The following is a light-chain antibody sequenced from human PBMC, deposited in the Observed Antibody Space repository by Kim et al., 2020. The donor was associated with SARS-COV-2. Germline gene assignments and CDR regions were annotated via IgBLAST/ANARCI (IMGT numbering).Light chain of an antibody. CDR3: NSRDSSGNHVV. Sequence: GQRVRITCQGDSLRSYYASWYQQKPRQAPVLVIYGKNNRPTGIPDRFSGSSSGNTASLTITGAQAEDEADYYCNSRDSSGNHVVFGGGTQLTVL. CDR2: GKN. J-gene: IGLJ2*01. V-gene: IGLV3-19*01. CDR1: SLRSYY.